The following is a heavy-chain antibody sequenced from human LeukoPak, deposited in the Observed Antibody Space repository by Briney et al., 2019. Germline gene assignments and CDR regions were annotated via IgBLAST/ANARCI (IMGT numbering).Heavy chain of an antibody. V-gene: IGHV4-30-2*01. CDR3: ARGLGYCSSTSCGALDY. CDR2: IYHSGST. J-gene: IGHJ4*02. D-gene: IGHD2-2*01. CDR1: GGSISSGGYS. Sequence: SETLSLTCAVSGGSISSGGYSWSWIRQPPGKGLEWIGYIYHSGSTYYNPSLKSRVTISVDRSKNQFSLKLSSVTAADTAVYYCARGLGYCSSTSCGALDYWGQGTLVTVSS.